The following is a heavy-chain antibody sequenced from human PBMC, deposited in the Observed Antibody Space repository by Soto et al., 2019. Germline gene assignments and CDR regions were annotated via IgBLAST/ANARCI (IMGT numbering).Heavy chain of an antibody. Sequence: PSETLSLTCSVSGGSIXSSSYYLGWIRQPPGKGLEWIGSIYYSGSTYYNPSLKSRVTISVDTSKNQFSLKLSSVTAADTAVYYCARGWSPLMITFGGPSRYFDYWGQGTLLTVSS. D-gene: IGHD3-16*01. CDR3: ARGWSPLMITFGGPSRYFDY. V-gene: IGHV4-39*01. J-gene: IGHJ4*02. CDR1: GGSIXSSSYY. CDR2: IYYSGST.